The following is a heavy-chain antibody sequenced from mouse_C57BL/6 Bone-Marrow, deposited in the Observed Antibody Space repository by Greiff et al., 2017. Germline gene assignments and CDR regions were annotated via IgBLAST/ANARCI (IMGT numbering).Heavy chain of an antibody. J-gene: IGHJ3*01. D-gene: IGHD1-1*01. Sequence: VQLQQPGPELVKPGASVKMSCKASGYTFTDYNMHWVKQSHGKSLEWIGYINPKNGGTSYNQQFKGKATLTVNKSSSTAYMELRSLTSEDSAVYYCAINRRYNTGSRAWFAYWGQGTLVTVSA. CDR2: INPKNGGT. V-gene: IGHV1-22*01. CDR3: AINRRYNTGSRAWFAY. CDR1: GYTFTDYN.